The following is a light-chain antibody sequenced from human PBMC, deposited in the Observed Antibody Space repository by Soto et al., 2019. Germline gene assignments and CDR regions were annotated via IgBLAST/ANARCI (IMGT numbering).Light chain of an antibody. CDR1: SSDVGGYNY. Sequence: QSALAQPASVSGSPGQSITISCTGTSSDVGGYNYVSWYQQHPGKAPKLMIYEVSNRPSGVSNRFSGSKSGNTASLTIYGLQAEAEADYYCSSYTSSSTYVFGTGTKVTVL. J-gene: IGLJ1*01. V-gene: IGLV2-14*01. CDR3: SSYTSSSTYV. CDR2: EVS.